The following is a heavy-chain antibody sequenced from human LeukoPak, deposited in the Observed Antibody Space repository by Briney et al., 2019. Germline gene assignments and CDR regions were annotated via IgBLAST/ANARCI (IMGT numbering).Heavy chain of an antibody. J-gene: IGHJ4*02. CDR2: ISSSSSYI. Sequence: GGSLRLSCAASGFTFSSYSMNWVRQAPGKGLEWVSSISSSSSYIHYADSVKGRFTISRDNAKNSLYLQMNSLRAEDTAVYYCARMGSSSWRFDYWGQGTLVTVSS. CDR3: ARMGSSSWRFDY. D-gene: IGHD6-13*01. CDR1: GFTFSSYS. V-gene: IGHV3-21*01.